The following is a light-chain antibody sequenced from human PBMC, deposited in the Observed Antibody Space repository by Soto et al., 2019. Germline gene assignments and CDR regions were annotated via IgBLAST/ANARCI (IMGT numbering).Light chain of an antibody. CDR3: QSYDSSLSAWV. V-gene: IGLV1-40*01. CDR2: GNS. Sequence: SVLTQPPSVSGAPGQRVTISCTESSSNIGAGYDVHWYQQLPGTAPKLLIHGNSNRPSGVPDRFSGSKSGTSASLAITGLQAEDEADYYCQSYDSSLSAWVFGGGTKLTVL. CDR1: SSNIGAGYD. J-gene: IGLJ3*02.